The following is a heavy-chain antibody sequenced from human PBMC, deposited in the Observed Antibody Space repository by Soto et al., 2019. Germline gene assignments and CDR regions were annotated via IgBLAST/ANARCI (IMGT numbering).Heavy chain of an antibody. V-gene: IGHV3-9*01. CDR1: GFTFDDYA. D-gene: IGHD1-20*01. CDR3: SSPPGYNWNGGRWFDP. J-gene: IGHJ5*02. CDR2: ISWNGGSV. Sequence: PGGSLRLSCAASGFTFDDYAMHWVRQAPGKGLEWVSGISWNGGSVGYVDSVKGRFTISRDNAKNSLSLQMDSLRAEDTALYYCSSPPGYNWNGGRWFDPWGQGTLVTVSS.